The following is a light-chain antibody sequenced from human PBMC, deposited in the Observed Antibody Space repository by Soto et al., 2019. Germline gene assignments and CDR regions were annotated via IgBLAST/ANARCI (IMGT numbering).Light chain of an antibody. CDR3: GTWDSGLSALV. CDR2: DDK. CDR1: SGNIGNNY. V-gene: IGLV1-51*01. Sequence: QSVLTQPPSVSAAPGQTVTISCSGSSGNIGNNYVSWYQQVPRTAPKLLIYDDKRRPSGTPDRFTGSKSGTAATLDITGLQTGDEADYYCGTWDSGLSALVFGGGTKLTVL. J-gene: IGLJ2*01.